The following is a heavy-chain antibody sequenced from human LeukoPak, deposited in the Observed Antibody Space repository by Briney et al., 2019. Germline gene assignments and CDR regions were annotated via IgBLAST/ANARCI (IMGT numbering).Heavy chain of an antibody. J-gene: IGHJ6*03. CDR3: ARVLRYCSGGNCYSGGLGYMDV. Sequence: GASVKGSCKASGYTFTSYGISWVREAPGQGLEWMGWISAYNGNTNYAQKLQGRVTMTTDTSTSTAYMELRSLRSDDTAVYYCARVLRYCSGGNCYSGGLGYMDVWGKGTTVTISS. D-gene: IGHD2-15*01. V-gene: IGHV1-18*01. CDR1: GYTFTSYG. CDR2: ISAYNGNT.